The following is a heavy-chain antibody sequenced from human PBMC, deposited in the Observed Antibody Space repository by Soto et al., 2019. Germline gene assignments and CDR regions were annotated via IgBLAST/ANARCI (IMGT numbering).Heavy chain of an antibody. Sequence: QITLKESGPTLVEPTQTLMLTCDFTGFSLSTSGVGVGWIRQPPGKALEWLAFIYWDDDKRYSPSLKTRLTIIKDTSINQVVLIMTNTDPVDTATYYCAYRQEYRGSWDSGWFAPWGQGTRVTVSS. CDR1: GFSLSTSGVG. D-gene: IGHD6-13*01. CDR2: IYWDDDK. V-gene: IGHV2-5*02. CDR3: AYRQEYRGSWDSGWFAP. J-gene: IGHJ5*02.